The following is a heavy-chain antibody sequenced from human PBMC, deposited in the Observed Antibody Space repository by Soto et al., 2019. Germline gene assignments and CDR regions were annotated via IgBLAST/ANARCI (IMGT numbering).Heavy chain of an antibody. CDR3: ASHFRRRGVEWATDPLFGR. V-gene: IGHV4-30-2*02. CDR2: IYHSGST. Sequence: SETLSLTCAVSGGSISSGGYSWSWIRQPPGKGLEWIGYIYHSGSTYYNPSLKSRVTISVDTPKNQFSLKLSSVTAADTAVYYCASHFRRRGVEWATDPLFGRWGQGTLITLSS. J-gene: IGHJ4*02. CDR1: GGSISSGGYS. D-gene: IGHD3-3*01.